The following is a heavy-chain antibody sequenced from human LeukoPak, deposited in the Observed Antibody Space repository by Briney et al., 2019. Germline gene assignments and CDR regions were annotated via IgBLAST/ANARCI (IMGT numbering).Heavy chain of an antibody. V-gene: IGHV3-21*01. CDR3: ATLQNWFDP. J-gene: IGHJ5*02. Sequence: PGGSLRLSCAASGFTFSSYGLRWVRQAPGKGLEWVSSISSSSSYIYYADSVKGRFTISRDNAKNSLYLQMNSLRAEDTAVYYCATLQNWFDPWGQGTLVTVSS. CDR1: GFTFSSYG. CDR2: ISSSSSYI. D-gene: IGHD5-24*01.